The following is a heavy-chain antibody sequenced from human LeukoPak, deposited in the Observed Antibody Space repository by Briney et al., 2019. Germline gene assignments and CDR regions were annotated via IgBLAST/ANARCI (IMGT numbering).Heavy chain of an antibody. CDR2: TYPGDSDA. D-gene: IGHD7-27*01. Sequence: HGESLKISCKGFGYSFTNDWIGWVRQMPGKGLEWMGITYPGDSDAKYSPSFQGQVTMSVDKSITTAYLQWSSLKASDTAMYYCARTNWGALDYWGQGTLVTVSS. J-gene: IGHJ4*02. CDR3: ARTNWGALDY. CDR1: GYSFTNDW. V-gene: IGHV5-51*01.